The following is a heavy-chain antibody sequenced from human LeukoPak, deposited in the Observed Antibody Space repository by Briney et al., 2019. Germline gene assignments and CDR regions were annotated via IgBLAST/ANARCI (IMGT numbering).Heavy chain of an antibody. CDR3: ARAAYYYDSSPNWFDP. D-gene: IGHD3-22*01. Sequence: ASVKVSCKASGYTFTSYGISWVRQAPGQGLEWMGWISVYNGNTNYAQKLQGRVTMTTDTSTSTAYMELRSLRSDDTAVYYCARAAYYYDSSPNWFDPWGQGNLVTVTS. J-gene: IGHJ5*02. V-gene: IGHV1-18*01. CDR1: GYTFTSYG. CDR2: ISVYNGNT.